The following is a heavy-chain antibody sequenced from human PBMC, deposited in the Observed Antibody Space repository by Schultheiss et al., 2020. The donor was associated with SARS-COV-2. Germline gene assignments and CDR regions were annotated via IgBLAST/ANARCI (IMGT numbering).Heavy chain of an antibody. D-gene: IGHD1-1*01. CDR3: AKRPGTTRGDAFDI. CDR1: GFTFSNAW. Sequence: GGSLRLSCAASGFTFSNAWMSWVRQAPGKGLEWVSTISGSGNSTYSADSVKGRFTISRDNSKNTLYLQMNSLRAEDTALYYCAKRPGTTRGDAFDIWGQGTMVTVSS. J-gene: IGHJ3*02. V-gene: IGHV3-23*01. CDR2: ISGSGNST.